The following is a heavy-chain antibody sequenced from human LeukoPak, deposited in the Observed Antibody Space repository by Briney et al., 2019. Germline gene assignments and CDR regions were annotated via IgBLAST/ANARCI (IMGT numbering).Heavy chain of an antibody. V-gene: IGHV4-59*12. J-gene: IGHJ4*02. CDR2: IYYSGST. Sequence: PSETLSLTCTVSGGSISSYYWSWIRQPPGKGLEWIGYIYYSGSTNYNPSLKSRVTISVDTSKNQFSLKLSSVTAADTAVYYCAREGTHYDFWSSPGHFDYWGQGTLVTVSS. CDR1: GGSISSYY. CDR3: AREGTHYDFWSSPGHFDY. D-gene: IGHD3-3*01.